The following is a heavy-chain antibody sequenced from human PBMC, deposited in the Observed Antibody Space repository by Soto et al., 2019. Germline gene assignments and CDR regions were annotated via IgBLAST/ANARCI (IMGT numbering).Heavy chain of an antibody. CDR2: IDWDDDK. CDR3: ARLTRIAAAGMALSGMDV. Sequence: SGPTLVNPTQTLTLTCTFSGFSLSTSGMCVSWIRQPPGKALEWLALIDWDDDKYYSTSLKTRLTISKDTSKNQVVLTMTNMDPVDTATYYCARLTRIAAAGMALSGMDVWGQGTTVTVSS. J-gene: IGHJ6*02. CDR1: GFSLSTSGMC. D-gene: IGHD6-13*01. V-gene: IGHV2-70*01.